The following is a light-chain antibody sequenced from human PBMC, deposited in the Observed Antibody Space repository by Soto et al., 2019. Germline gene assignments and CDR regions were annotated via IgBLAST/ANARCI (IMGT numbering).Light chain of an antibody. V-gene: IGLV2-14*01. CDR2: EVS. CDR1: SSDIGDYNY. CDR3: SSYTSSSTYV. J-gene: IGLJ1*01. Sequence: QSVLTQPASVSGSPGQSSTISCTGTSSDIGDYNYVSWYQQHPGKAPKLMIYEVSNRPSGVSNRFSGSKSGNTASLTISGLQAEDEADYYCSSYTSSSTYVFGTGTQLTVL.